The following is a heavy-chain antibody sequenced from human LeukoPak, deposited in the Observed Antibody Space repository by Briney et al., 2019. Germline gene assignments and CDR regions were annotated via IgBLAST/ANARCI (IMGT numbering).Heavy chain of an antibody. CDR2: MNPNSGNT. V-gene: IGHV1-8*01. Sequence: ASVKVSCKASGYIFSSYDINRVRQATGQGLEWMGWMNPNSGNTGYAQKFQGRVTMTRNTSTNTAYMELSSLRSEDTAVYYCARRTTDSSGYYYDTKYFHYWGQGTLVTVSS. CDR3: ARRTTDSSGYYYDTKYFHY. J-gene: IGHJ1*01. CDR1: GYIFSSYD. D-gene: IGHD3-22*01.